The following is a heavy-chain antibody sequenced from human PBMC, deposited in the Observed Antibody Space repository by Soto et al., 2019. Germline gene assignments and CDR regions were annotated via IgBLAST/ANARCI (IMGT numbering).Heavy chain of an antibody. D-gene: IGHD6-13*01. V-gene: IGHV3-30*18. CDR3: AKDRSSTWSFDY. CDR1: GFTFSSHG. Sequence: QVQLVESGGGVVQPGRSLGLSCAASGFTFSSHGMHWVRQAPGKGLEWVAVISHDGRSKDYTDSVKGRFTISRDNSKNTLYLQMNSLTAEDTAVYYCAKDRSSTWSFDYWGQGTLVTVSS. CDR2: ISHDGRSK. J-gene: IGHJ4*02.